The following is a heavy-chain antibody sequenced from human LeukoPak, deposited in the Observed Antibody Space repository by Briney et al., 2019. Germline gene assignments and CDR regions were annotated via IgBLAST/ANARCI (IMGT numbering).Heavy chain of an antibody. D-gene: IGHD4-17*01. V-gene: IGHV3-23*01. Sequence: PEGSLRLSCAASGFTFSSYAMSWVRQAPGKGLEWVSGLTSGGNTYYADSVKGRFTISRDNSKNTLYLQMNSLGVDDTAVYYCARLGSGATVDDTFDIWGQGTMVTVSS. CDR1: GFTFSSYA. CDR3: ARLGSGATVDDTFDI. CDR2: LTSGGNT. J-gene: IGHJ3*02.